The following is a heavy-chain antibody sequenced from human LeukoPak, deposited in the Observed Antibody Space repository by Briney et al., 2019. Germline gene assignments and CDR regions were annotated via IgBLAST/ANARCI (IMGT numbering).Heavy chain of an antibody. Sequence: SETLSLTCTVSGGSISSGGYYWSWIRQPPGKGLEWIGYIYYSGSTNYNPSLKSRVTISVDTSKNQFSLKLSSVTAADTAVYYCARHLAYYGDYGRDSYYYYGMDVWGQGTTVTVSS. CDR3: ARHLAYYGDYGRDSYYYYGMDV. V-gene: IGHV4-61*08. CDR1: GGSISSGGYY. J-gene: IGHJ6*02. CDR2: IYYSGST. D-gene: IGHD4-17*01.